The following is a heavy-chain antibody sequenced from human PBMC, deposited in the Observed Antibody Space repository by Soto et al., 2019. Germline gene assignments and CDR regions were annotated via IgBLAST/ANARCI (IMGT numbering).Heavy chain of an antibody. CDR2: INNSGIT. CDR3: AMIPVRLSTLYHYMDV. V-gene: IGHV4-34*01. D-gene: IGHD3-3*01. Sequence: QVQLQQWGAGLLKPSETLSLTCTVYGGSFSGYYWIWIRQPTGKGLEWSGEINNSGITNYNPSLKSRVIISADTSKNQFSLKLSSVTAADAAVYYCAMIPVRLSTLYHYMDVWGKGTTVTVSS. CDR1: GGSFSGYY. J-gene: IGHJ6*03.